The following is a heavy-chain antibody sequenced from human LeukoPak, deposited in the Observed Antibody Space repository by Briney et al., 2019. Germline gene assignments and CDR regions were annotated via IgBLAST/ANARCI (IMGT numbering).Heavy chain of an antibody. CDR3: ARGGYYGSGTYYSPTSPH. J-gene: IGHJ4*02. Sequence: GGSLRLSCATSGFTFSSYGMTWVRQAPGKGLEWVSSISGSGDNTYYADSVKGRFTFSRDNSKYTLYLQMNSLRAEDTAVYYCARGGYYGSGTYYSPTSPHWGQGTLVTVSS. V-gene: IGHV3-23*01. D-gene: IGHD3-10*01. CDR1: GFTFSSYG. CDR2: ISGSGDNT.